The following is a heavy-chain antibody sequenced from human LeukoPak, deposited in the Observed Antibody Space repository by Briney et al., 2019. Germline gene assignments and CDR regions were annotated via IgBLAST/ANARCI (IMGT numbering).Heavy chain of an antibody. D-gene: IGHD3-16*01. CDR3: ARDRPFEGGYYYYGMDV. V-gene: IGHV1-46*01. J-gene: IGHJ6*02. CDR2: INPSGGST. CDR1: GYSFTSHY. Sequence: GASVKVFCKASGYSFTSHYMHWVRQAPGQGLEWMGVINPSGGSTRNAQTFQGRVTMTRDTSTSTVYMELNSLRSEDTAVYYCARDRPFEGGYYYYGMDVWGQGTTVTVSS.